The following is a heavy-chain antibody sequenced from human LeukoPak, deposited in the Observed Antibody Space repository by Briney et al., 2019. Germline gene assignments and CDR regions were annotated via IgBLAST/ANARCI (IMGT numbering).Heavy chain of an antibody. D-gene: IGHD6-25*01. J-gene: IGHJ4*02. CDR1: GLTFSTYG. CDR2: ISGSGGTT. Sequence: GGSLRLSCAASGLTFSTYGMSWVRQPPGKGLEWVSAISGSGGTTYYADSVKGRFTISRDNSKNTLYLQMNSLRAEDTAVYYCANTAKVTPRDYWGQGTLVTVSS. CDR3: ANTAKVTPRDY. V-gene: IGHV3-23*01.